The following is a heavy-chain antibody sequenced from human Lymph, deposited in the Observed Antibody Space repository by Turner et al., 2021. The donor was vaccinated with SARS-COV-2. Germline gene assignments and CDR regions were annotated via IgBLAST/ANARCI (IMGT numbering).Heavy chain of an antibody. V-gene: IGHV3-43*02. CDR2: IRGDGGGT. D-gene: IGHD2-15*01. CDR1: GFTFDDYA. CDR3: AKDPGYCSGGSCYSRTYFDF. J-gene: IGHJ4*02. Sequence: EVQLVESGGGVVQPGGSLRLSCAASGFTFDDYAMHWVRQAPGKGLEWGSLIRGDGGGTYYADSVKGRFTISRDNSKNSLSLQMNSLRAEDTALYYCAKDPGYCSGGSCYSRTYFDFWGQGTLVTVSA.